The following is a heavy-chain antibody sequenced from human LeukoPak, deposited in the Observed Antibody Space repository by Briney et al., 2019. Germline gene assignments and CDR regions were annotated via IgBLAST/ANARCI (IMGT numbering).Heavy chain of an antibody. J-gene: IGHJ4*02. CDR1: GSTFNSFS. D-gene: IGHD6-19*01. CDR2: ISSSRATI. CDR3: ARDSVAGKGLDY. Sequence: GGSLRLSCAASGSTFNSFSTYDFNWVRQAPGKGLEWVSYISSSRATIYYADSVKGRFTVSRDNAKNSLYLQMNSLRAEDTAIYYCARDSVAGKGLDYWGQGTLVTVSS. V-gene: IGHV3-48*03.